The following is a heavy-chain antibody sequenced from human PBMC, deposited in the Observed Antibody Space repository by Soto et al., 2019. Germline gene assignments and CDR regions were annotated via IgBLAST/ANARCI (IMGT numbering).Heavy chain of an antibody. J-gene: IGHJ4*02. CDR1: GFTFSDYY. CDR3: AYSSTPFDY. D-gene: IGHD6-13*01. V-gene: IGHV3-23*01. Sequence: GGSLRLSCAASGFTFSDYYMSWIRQAPGKGLEWVSAISGSGGSTYYADSVKGRFTISGDNSKNTLYLQMNSLRAEDTAVYYCAYSSTPFDYWGQGTLVTVSS. CDR2: ISGSGGST.